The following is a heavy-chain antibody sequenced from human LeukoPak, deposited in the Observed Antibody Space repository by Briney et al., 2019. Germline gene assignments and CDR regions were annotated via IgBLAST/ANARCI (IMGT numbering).Heavy chain of an antibody. CDR2: ISGSGGST. J-gene: IGHJ3*01. Sequence: GGSLRLSWAASGFTFSSYAMSWVRQAPGKGLEGVSAISGSGGSTYYADAVKVRFTISRDNSKNTLYLQMNSLRAENTALYHCAKHLRVXXLGXXDAFD. CDR3: AKHLRVXXLGXXDAFD. V-gene: IGHV3-23*01. D-gene: IGHD3-16*01. CDR1: GFTFSSYA.